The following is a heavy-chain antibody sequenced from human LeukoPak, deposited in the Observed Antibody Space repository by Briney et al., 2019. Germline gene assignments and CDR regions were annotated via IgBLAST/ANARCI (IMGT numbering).Heavy chain of an antibody. D-gene: IGHD4-23*01. CDR1: GGSISNSSYY. V-gene: IGHV4-39*01. Sequence: PSETLSLTCIVSGGSISNSSYYWGWIRQPPGKGLEWIVSIYYSGSAYYNPSLKSRVTISVDTSKSQFSLKLTSVTAADTAVYYCARHWVVTPNYWGQGTLVTVSS. CDR2: IYYSGSA. CDR3: ARHWVVTPNY. J-gene: IGHJ4*02.